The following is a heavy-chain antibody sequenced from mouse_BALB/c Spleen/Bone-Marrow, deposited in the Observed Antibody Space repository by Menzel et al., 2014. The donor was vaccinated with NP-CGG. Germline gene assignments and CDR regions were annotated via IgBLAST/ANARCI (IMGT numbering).Heavy chain of an antibody. CDR2: INPYNGDT. CDR1: GYSFTGYF. Sequence: VQLQQSGPELVKPGASVKISCKASGYSFTGYFMNWVKQSHGKSLEWIGRINPYNGDTFYNQKFKGKATLTVDKSSSTAHMELLSLTSEDSAVYYCGGGTTVVAKNYYYAMDYCGQGTSVTVSS. J-gene: IGHJ4*01. D-gene: IGHD1-1*01. CDR3: GGGTTVVAKNYYYAMDY. V-gene: IGHV1-37*01.